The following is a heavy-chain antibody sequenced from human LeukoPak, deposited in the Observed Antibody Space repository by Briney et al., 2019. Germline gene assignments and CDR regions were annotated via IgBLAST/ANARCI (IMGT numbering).Heavy chain of an antibody. CDR1: GFTFSSYA. V-gene: IGHV3-23*01. CDR2: ISGSGGST. CDR3: AHGRAIAAAGFGWFDP. Sequence: GGSLRLSCAASGFTFSSYAMSWVRQAPGKGLEWVSAISGSGGSTYYADSVKGRFTISRDNSKNTLYLQMNSLRAEDTAVYYCAHGRAIAAAGFGWFDPWGQGTLVTVSS. J-gene: IGHJ5*02. D-gene: IGHD6-13*01.